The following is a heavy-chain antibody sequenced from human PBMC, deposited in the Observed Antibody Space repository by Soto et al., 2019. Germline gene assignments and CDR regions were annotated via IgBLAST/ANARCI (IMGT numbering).Heavy chain of an antibody. CDR1: GFTLQNYA. CDR3: AKGKSTGDIDWFDP. V-gene: IGHV3-23*01. D-gene: IGHD3-10*01. J-gene: IGHJ5*02. CDR2: LIGGHYGT. Sequence: GGALRLTFPASGFTLQNYAMAWVRQAPGKGLEWVSTLIGGHYGTAYSYSVKGRFTVSRDNSKNCLYLQMNSLGVEDTAMYFCAKGKSTGDIDWFDPWGQGRLVTVSP.